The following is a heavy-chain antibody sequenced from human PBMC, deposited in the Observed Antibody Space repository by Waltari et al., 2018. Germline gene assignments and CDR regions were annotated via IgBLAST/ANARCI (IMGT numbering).Heavy chain of an antibody. CDR2: INHSGST. J-gene: IGHJ5*02. V-gene: IGHV4-34*01. D-gene: IGHD1-26*01. CDR3: AGLVDSMTSFDP. Sequence: QVQLQQWGAGLLKPSETLSLTCAVYGGSFSGYYWSWTRQPPGKGLEWIGEINHSGSTNYNPSLKSRVTISVDTSKNQFSLKLSSVTAADTAVYYCAGLVDSMTSFDPWGQGTLVTVSS. CDR1: GGSFSGYY.